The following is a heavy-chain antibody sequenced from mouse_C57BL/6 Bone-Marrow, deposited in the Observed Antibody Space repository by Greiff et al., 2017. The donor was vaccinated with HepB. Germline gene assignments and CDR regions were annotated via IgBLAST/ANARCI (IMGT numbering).Heavy chain of an antibody. V-gene: IGHV3-6*01. CDR3: ARDDYSNSFAY. Sequence: VQLKESGPGLVKPSQSLSLTCSVTGYSITSGYYWNWIRQFPGNKLEWMGYISYDGSNNYNPSLKNRISITRDTSKNQFFLKLNSVTTEDTATYYCARDDYSNSFAYWGQGTLVTVSA. D-gene: IGHD2-5*01. J-gene: IGHJ3*01. CDR1: GYSITSGYY. CDR2: ISYDGSN.